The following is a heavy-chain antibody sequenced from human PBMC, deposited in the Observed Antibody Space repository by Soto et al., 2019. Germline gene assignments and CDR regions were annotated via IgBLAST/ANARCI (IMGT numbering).Heavy chain of an antibody. J-gene: IGHJ4*02. CDR1: GYTFTGYY. CDR2: MNPNSGNT. V-gene: IGHV1-8*02. D-gene: IGHD1-1*01. Sequence: ASVKVSCKASGYTFTGYYMHWVRQAPGQGLEWMGWMNPNSGNTGYAQKFQGRVTMTRNTSITTAYMELSSLRSEDTDVYYCARERSGTPDYWGQGTLVTVSS. CDR3: ARERSGTPDY.